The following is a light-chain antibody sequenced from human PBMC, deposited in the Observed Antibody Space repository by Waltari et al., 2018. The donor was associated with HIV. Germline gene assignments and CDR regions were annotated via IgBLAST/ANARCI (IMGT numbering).Light chain of an antibody. J-gene: IGLJ3*02. V-gene: IGLV1-44*01. CDR2: SNN. Sequence: QSVLTQPPSASGTPGQRVTSSCSGSSSNIGSKTVKWYQQLPGTAPKLLIYSNNQRPSGVPDRFSGSKSGTSASLAISGLQSEYEADYYCAAWDDSLNGPNWVFGGGTKLTVL. CDR3: AAWDDSLNGPNWV. CDR1: SSNIGSKT.